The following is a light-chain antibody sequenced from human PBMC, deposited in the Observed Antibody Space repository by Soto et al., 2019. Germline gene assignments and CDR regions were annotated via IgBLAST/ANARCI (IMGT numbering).Light chain of an antibody. CDR2: EVT. CDR3: SSFTSTSTRL. V-gene: IGLV2-14*01. J-gene: IGLJ1*01. Sequence: QSALTQPASVSGSPGQSITISCTGTSSDIGSYDYVSWYQQHPGKAPNLIIYEVTDRPPGVSNRFSGSKSGNTASLTISGLQAEDEADYYCSSFTSTSTRLFGSGTKLTVL. CDR1: SSDIGSYDY.